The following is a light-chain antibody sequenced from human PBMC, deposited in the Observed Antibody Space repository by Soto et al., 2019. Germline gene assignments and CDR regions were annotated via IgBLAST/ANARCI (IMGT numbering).Light chain of an antibody. CDR2: EVS. V-gene: IGLV2-8*01. CDR3: CSYTTSNTRQIV. Sequence: QSVLTQPPSASGSFGQSVTISCTGTSSDVGGYNYVSWYQQHPGKAPKLMIYEVSERPSGVPDRFSGSKSGNTASLTVSGLQADDEADYYCCSYTTSNTRQIVFGTGTKVTVL. J-gene: IGLJ1*01. CDR1: SSDVGGYNY.